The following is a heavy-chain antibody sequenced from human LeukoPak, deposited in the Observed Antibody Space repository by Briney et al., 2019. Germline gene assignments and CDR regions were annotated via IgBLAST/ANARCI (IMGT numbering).Heavy chain of an antibody. D-gene: IGHD1-1*01. CDR1: GFTFSSFD. Sequence: GGSLRLSCAASGFTFSSFDMHWVRQPPGQGLEWVSTIGTASDTYYPGTVEGRFTLSRDNAKNSLYLQMNSLTAGDTAVYYCARGPPRGKYYYMDVWGKGTTVTVSS. CDR2: IGTASDT. CDR3: ARGPPRGKYYYMDV. J-gene: IGHJ6*03. V-gene: IGHV3-13*01.